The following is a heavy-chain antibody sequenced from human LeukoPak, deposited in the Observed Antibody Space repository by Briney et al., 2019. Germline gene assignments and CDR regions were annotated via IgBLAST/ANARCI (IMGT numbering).Heavy chain of an antibody. V-gene: IGHV4-34*01. D-gene: IGHD2-8*02. Sequence: SETLSLTCAAYGGSFNGYYWSWIRQPPGKGLEWIGEINHSGSTNYNPSLKSRVTISVDTSKNQFSLRLSSVTAADTAVYYCARVTHPIFIVLGGYFDYWGQGTLVTVSS. CDR1: GGSFNGYY. J-gene: IGHJ4*02. CDR3: ARVTHPIFIVLGGYFDY. CDR2: INHSGST.